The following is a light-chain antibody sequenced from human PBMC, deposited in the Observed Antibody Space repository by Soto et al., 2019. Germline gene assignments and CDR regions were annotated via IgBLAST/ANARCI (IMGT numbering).Light chain of an antibody. CDR3: SSYAGNNKGV. CDR1: SSDVGGYNY. V-gene: IGLV2-8*01. J-gene: IGLJ1*01. Sequence: QSALTQPPSASGSPGQSVTISCTGTSSDVGGYNYVSWYQRHPGKAPKLMIYEVNKRPSGVPDRFSGSKSGNTASLTVSGLQAEDEADYYCSSYAGNNKGVFGTGTKLTVL. CDR2: EVN.